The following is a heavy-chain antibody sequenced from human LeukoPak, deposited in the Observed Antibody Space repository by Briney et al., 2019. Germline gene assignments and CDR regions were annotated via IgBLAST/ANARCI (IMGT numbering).Heavy chain of an antibody. V-gene: IGHV3-66*01. Sequence: PGGSLRLSCAASGFTVSSYYISSVRQAPGKGVDWVSVIYSGGSAYYADSVKGRFTISRENSKNTLYLQINSLRAEDTAVYYCARDLGRGYSNYWGQGTLVTVSS. CDR2: IYSGGSA. J-gene: IGHJ4*02. CDR3: ARDLGRGYSNY. D-gene: IGHD3-16*01. CDR1: GFTVSSYY.